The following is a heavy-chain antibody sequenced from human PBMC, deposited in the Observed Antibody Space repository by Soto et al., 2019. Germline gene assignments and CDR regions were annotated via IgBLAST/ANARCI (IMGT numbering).Heavy chain of an antibody. V-gene: IGHV4-61*08. CDR1: GGSISSGGYS. D-gene: IGHD3-10*01. Sequence: PSETLSLTCAVSGGSISSGGYSWSWIRQPPGEGLEWIGYVYYFDTTSYNPSLKSRVTISVDTSKNQFSLKLTYETATDTAVYSCAGGHGSGEFDYWGQLTPVTGSS. CDR3: AGGHGSGEFDY. CDR2: VYYFDTT. J-gene: IGHJ4*02.